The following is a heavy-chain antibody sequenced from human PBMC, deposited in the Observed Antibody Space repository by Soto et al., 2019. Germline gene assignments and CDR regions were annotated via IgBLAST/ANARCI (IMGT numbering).Heavy chain of an antibody. CDR2: ISWNSGSI. V-gene: IGHV3-9*01. CDR3: AKDNAHGDYVGYFDY. J-gene: IGHJ4*02. CDR1: GFTFDDYA. D-gene: IGHD4-17*01. Sequence: EVQLVESGGGLVQPGRSLRLSCAASGFTFDDYAMHWVRQAPEKGLEWVSGISWNSGSIGYADSVKGRFTISRDNAKNSLYLQMNSLRAEDTALYYCAKDNAHGDYVGYFDYWGQGTLVTVSS.